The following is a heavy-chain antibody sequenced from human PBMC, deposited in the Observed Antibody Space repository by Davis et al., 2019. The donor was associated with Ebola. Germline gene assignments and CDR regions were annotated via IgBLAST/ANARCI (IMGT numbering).Heavy chain of an antibody. CDR1: GGSFSGYY. D-gene: IGHD5-18*01. J-gene: IGHJ6*02. CDR3: ARDHTHGMDV. V-gene: IGHV4-34*09. CDR2: INHSGST. Sequence: SETLSLTCAVYGGSFSGYYWSWIRQPPGKGLEWIGEINHSGSTYYNPSLKSRVTISVDTSKNQFSLKLSSVTAADTAVYYCARDHTHGMDVWGQGTTVTVSS.